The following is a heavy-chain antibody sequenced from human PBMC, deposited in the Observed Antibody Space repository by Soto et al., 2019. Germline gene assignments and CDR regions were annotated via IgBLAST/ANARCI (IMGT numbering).Heavy chain of an antibody. CDR3: AGDLANGIDWFDH. V-gene: IGHV3-11*01. CDR1: GFTFSDYY. Sequence: PGGTLRLSCAASGFTFSDYYMSWIRQAPGKGLEWASYISSSGSTIYYADSVTGRFTISRDNAKNSLYLQMNSLSAADTAAHYCAGDLANGIDWFDHWGQGTLVTVSS. J-gene: IGHJ5*02. CDR2: ISSSGSTI.